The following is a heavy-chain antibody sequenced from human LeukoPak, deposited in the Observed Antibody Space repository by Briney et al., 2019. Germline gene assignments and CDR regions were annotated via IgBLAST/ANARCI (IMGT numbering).Heavy chain of an antibody. CDR1: GITFSSYA. CDR3: ASRYYDFWSGYSDWYYGMDV. CDR2: ISGSGGST. Sequence: TGGSLRLSCAASGITFSSYAITWVRQAPGKGLEWVSAISGSGGSTYYADSVKGRFTISRDNSKNTLYLQMNSLRAEDTAVYYCASRYYDFWSGYSDWYYGMDVWGRGTTVTVSS. J-gene: IGHJ6*02. V-gene: IGHV3-23*01. D-gene: IGHD3-3*01.